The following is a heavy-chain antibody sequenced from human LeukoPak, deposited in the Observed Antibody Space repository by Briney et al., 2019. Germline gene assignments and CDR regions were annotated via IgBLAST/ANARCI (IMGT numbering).Heavy chain of an antibody. CDR1: GGTFSSYA. D-gene: IGHD3-22*01. J-gene: IGHJ3*02. V-gene: IGHV1-69*06. Sequence: GASVKVSCKASGGTFSSYAISWVRQAPGQGLEWMGGIIPIFGTANYAQKFQGRVTMTEDTSTDTAYMELSSLRSEDTAVYYCATPTRLDSSGYYIDAFDIWGQGTMVTVSS. CDR3: ATPTRLDSSGYYIDAFDI. CDR2: IIPIFGTA.